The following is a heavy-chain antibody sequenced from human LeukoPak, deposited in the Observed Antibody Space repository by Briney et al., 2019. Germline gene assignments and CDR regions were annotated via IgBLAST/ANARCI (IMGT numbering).Heavy chain of an antibody. J-gene: IGHJ4*02. D-gene: IGHD1/OR15-1a*01. Sequence: GGSLRLSCAASGLTFSTSSMHWVRQAPGKGLEWVAVMSYDGKLYYYSDSVKGRFTISRDSSKNMLYLQVNSLRPEDTGVYWCARENSDRRIDYWGQGTLVTVSS. V-gene: IGHV3-30*04. CDR3: ARENSDRRIDY. CDR2: MSYDGKLY. CDR1: GLTFSTSS.